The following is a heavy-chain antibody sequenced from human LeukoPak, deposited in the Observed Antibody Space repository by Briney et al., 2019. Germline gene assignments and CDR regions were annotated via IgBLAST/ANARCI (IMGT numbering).Heavy chain of an antibody. D-gene: IGHD5-18*01. J-gene: IGHJ4*02. Sequence: GGSLRLSCAASGFTFDDYTMHWVRQAPGKGLEWVSLISWDGGSTYYADSVKGRFTISRDNSKNSLYLQMNSLRTEDTALYYCAKDIGAMDYFDYWGQGTLVTVSS. CDR3: AKDIGAMDYFDY. CDR1: GFTFDDYT. CDR2: ISWDGGST. V-gene: IGHV3-43*01.